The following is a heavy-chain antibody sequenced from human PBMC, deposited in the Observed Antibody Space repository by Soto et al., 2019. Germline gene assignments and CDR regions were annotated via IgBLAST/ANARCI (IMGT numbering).Heavy chain of an antibody. V-gene: IGHV3-64*04. CDR1: GFTFSTYA. CDR2: ISGNGGRT. D-gene: IGHD3-22*01. CDR3: AKGHYDSSGYYQGFDP. Sequence: TGGSLRLSCSASGFTFSTYAMHWVRQAPGKGLEYVSGISGNGGRTNYADSVKGRFTISRDNAKNSLYLQMNSLRAEDTALYYCAKGHYDSSGYYQGFDPWGQGTLVTVSS. J-gene: IGHJ5*02.